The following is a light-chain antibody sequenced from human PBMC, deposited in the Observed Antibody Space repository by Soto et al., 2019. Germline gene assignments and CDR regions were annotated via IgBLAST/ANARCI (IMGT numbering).Light chain of an antibody. V-gene: IGKV3-15*01. CDR3: QQFNIWPHMLS. CDR2: DAS. Sequence: IVVTQSPATLSVSPGEGVTLSCRASQGVGSNLAWYQQRPGQAPRLLIYDASTRATGIPDRFSGSGSGTEFTLPISSLQSEDFAVYYCQQFNIWPHMLSFGGGTKLEMK. CDR1: QGVGSN. J-gene: IGKJ4*01.